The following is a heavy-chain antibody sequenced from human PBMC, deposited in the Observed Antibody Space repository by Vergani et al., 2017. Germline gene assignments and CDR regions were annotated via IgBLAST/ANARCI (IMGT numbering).Heavy chain of an antibody. Sequence: QVQLQESGPGLVKPSETLSLTCTVSGGSISSSSYYWGWIRQPPGKGLEWIGSIYYSGSTYYNPSLKSRVTISVDTSKNQFSLKLSSVTAADTAVYYCARRGDYDSSGGSCYSWFDPWGQGTLVTVSS. J-gene: IGHJ5*02. CDR2: IYYSGST. D-gene: IGHD2-15*01. CDR3: ARRGDYDSSGGSCYSWFDP. CDR1: GGSISSSSYY. V-gene: IGHV4-39*01.